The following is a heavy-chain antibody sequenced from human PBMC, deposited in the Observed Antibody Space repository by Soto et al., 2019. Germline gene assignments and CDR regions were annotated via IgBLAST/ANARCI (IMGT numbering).Heavy chain of an antibody. V-gene: IGHV1-8*01. J-gene: IGHJ5*02. CDR3: ATGFSSTNLNWFGP. D-gene: IGHD2-2*01. CDR1: GYTFTSYD. Sequence: QVQLVQSGAEVKKPGASVKVSCKTSGYTFTSYDINWVRQASGQGLEWMGWMNPNSGNTGYAQKFQGRVTMTRNTSINTAYMELNSLRSEDTAVYYCATGFSSTNLNWFGPWGLGTLVTVSS. CDR2: MNPNSGNT.